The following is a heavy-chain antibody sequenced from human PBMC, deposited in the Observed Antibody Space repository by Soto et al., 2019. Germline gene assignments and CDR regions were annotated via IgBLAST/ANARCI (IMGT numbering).Heavy chain of an antibody. J-gene: IGHJ5*02. CDR2: IYHSGST. CDR1: GGSISSGDYY. CDR3: ARERPDGARLDP. D-gene: IGHD6-6*01. Sequence: SETLSLTGTVSGGSISSGDYYWSWIRQPPGKGLEWIGYIYHSGSTYYNPSLKSRVTISVDTSKNQFSLKLSSVTAADTAVYYCARERPDGARLDPWGQGTLVTVSS. V-gene: IGHV4-30-4*01.